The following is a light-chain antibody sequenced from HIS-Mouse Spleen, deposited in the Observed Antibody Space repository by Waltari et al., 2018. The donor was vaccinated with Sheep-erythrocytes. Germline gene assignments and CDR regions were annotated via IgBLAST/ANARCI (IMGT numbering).Light chain of an antibody. V-gene: IGLV2-11*01. Sequence: QSALTQPRSVSGSPGKSVTISCTGTSSDVGGYNYVSWYQQHPGKAPKLMIYDVSKRPSGFPDRFSGSKSGNTASLTISGLQAEDEADYYCCSYAGSYNHVFATGTKVTVL. CDR3: CSYAGSYNHV. CDR2: DVS. CDR1: SSDVGGYNY. J-gene: IGLJ1*01.